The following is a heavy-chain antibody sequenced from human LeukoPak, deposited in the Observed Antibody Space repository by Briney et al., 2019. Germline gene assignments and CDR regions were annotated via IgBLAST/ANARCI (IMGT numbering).Heavy chain of an antibody. V-gene: IGHV3-11*04. CDR1: GFTFSDYY. CDR2: ISSSGSTI. Sequence: PGGSLRLSCAASGFTFSDYYMSWIRQAPGKGLEWVSYISSSGSTIYYADSVKGRFTISRDNAKNSLYLQMNSLRAEDTAVYYCAKDQAYNWNYGEGSYDAFDIWGQGTMVTVSS. D-gene: IGHD1-7*01. J-gene: IGHJ3*02. CDR3: AKDQAYNWNYGEGSYDAFDI.